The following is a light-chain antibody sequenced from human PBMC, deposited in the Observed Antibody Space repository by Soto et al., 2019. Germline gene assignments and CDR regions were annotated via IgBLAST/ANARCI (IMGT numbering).Light chain of an antibody. CDR1: SSNIGSNY. CDR2: SNN. J-gene: IGLJ2*01. Sequence: QSVLTQPPSASGTPGQRVTISCSGSSSNIGSNYVYWYQQLPGTAPKLLIYSNNQRPSGVPDRFSGSKSDTSASLAISGLQSEDEADYYCAAWDDSLNGQLFGGGKKLTVL. CDR3: AAWDDSLNGQL. V-gene: IGLV1-44*01.